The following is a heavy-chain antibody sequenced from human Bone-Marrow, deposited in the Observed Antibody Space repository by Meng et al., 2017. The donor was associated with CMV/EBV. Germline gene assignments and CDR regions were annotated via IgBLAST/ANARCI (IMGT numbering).Heavy chain of an antibody. CDR3: ASYTYYDFWSGYYFDQPANWFDP. CDR2: IYYSGST. J-gene: IGHJ5*02. D-gene: IGHD3-3*01. V-gene: IGHV4-61*01. Sequence: SETLSLTCTVSGYSVSSYYYWGWIRQPPGKGLEWIGYIYYSGSTNYNPSLKSRVTISVDTSKNQFSLKLSSVTAADTAVYYCASYTYYDFWSGYYFDQPANWFDPWGQGTLVTVSS. CDR1: GYSVSSYYY.